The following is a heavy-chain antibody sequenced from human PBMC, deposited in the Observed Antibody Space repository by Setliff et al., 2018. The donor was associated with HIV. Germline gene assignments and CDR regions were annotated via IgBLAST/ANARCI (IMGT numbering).Heavy chain of an antibody. J-gene: IGHJ4*02. CDR3: ARGRWGGGAGAPSYYFDS. V-gene: IGHV4-30-4*01. CDR2: IYYSGST. Sequence: KTSETLSLTCTVSGASISSGDSYWTWIRQSPGKGLEWIGFIYYSGSTYYNPSLKSRISISLDASKSQFSLWLTSVTAADTAVYYCARGRWGGGAGAPSYYFDSWGQGTLVTVSS. CDR1: GASISSGDSY. D-gene: IGHD6-19*01.